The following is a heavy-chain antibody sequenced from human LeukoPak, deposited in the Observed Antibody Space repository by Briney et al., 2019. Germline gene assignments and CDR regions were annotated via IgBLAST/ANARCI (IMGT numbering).Heavy chain of an antibody. D-gene: IGHD3-22*01. Sequence: GASVKVSCKASGGTFTSFVITWVRQAPGQGLEWMGKVLPIFGTTHYAQKFQGRVTISADNSSSTAYMELSWLTSDDTAVYYCARRFYYDKSGYSEFWGQGSLVTVSS. V-gene: IGHV1-69*06. CDR1: GGTFTSFV. J-gene: IGHJ4*02. CDR3: ARRFYYDKSGYSEF. CDR2: VLPIFGTT.